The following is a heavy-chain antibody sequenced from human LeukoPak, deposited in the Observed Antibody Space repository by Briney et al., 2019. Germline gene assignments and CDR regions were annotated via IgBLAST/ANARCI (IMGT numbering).Heavy chain of an antibody. J-gene: IGHJ6*02. V-gene: IGHV3-9*01. Sequence: SPRLSCEASVFTFYDYAMYSGRQGPGKGLEWVSGISWDSGDIDYADSVKGRLTISRDNAKNSLYLQMNSLRAEDTALYFCAKDAWRRVFYYGLHVWAQGTSVAVSS. CDR2: ISWDSGDI. D-gene: IGHD5-12*01. CDR1: VFTFYDYA. CDR3: AKDAWRRVFYYGLHV.